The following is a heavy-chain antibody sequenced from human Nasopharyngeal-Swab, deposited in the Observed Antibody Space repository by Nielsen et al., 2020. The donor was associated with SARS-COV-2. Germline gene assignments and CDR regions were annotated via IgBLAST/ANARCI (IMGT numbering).Heavy chain of an antibody. CDR2: ISYDGSNK. CDR3: AKDPYYYGSGSYFWPQVMLEKYYYGMDV. J-gene: IGHJ6*02. Sequence: WIRQPPGKGLEWVAVISYDGSNKYYADSVKGRFTISRDNSKNTLYLQMNSLRAEDTAVYYCAKDPYYYGSGSYFWPQVMLEKYYYGMDVWGQGTTVTFSS. D-gene: IGHD3-10*01. V-gene: IGHV3-30*18.